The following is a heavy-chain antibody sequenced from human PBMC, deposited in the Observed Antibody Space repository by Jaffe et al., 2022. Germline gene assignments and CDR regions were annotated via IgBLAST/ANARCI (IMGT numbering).Heavy chain of an antibody. Sequence: QVQLVQSGAEVKKPGASVKVSCKASGYTFTGYYMHWVRQAPGQGLEWMGRINPNSGGTNYAQKFQGRVTMTRDTSISTAYMELSRLRSDDTAVYYCARDPAGFYSGYDQYYFDYWGQGTLVTVSS. D-gene: IGHD5-12*01. V-gene: IGHV1-2*06. CDR2: INPNSGGT. J-gene: IGHJ4*02. CDR3: ARDPAGFYSGYDQYYFDY. CDR1: GYTFTGYY.